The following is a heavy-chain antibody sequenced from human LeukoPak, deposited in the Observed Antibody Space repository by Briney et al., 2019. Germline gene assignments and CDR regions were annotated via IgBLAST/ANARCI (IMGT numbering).Heavy chain of an antibody. CDR2: IIPIFGTA. D-gene: IGHD3-10*01. Sequence: SVTVSCKASGGTLSSYAISWVRHAHGQGLEWMGRIIPIFGTANYAQTFQGRVTITTDDSTSTAYMELSGLRSEDTAVYYCVMYYYGSGPAGGFDYWGQGTLVTVSS. CDR3: VMYYYGSGPAGGFDY. J-gene: IGHJ4*02. CDR1: GGTLSSYA. V-gene: IGHV1-69*05.